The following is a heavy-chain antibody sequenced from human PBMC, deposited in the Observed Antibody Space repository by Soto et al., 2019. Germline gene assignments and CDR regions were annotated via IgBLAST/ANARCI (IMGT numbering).Heavy chain of an antibody. D-gene: IGHD2-8*01. CDR3: ARPGMLPENAFDI. V-gene: IGHV5-51*01. Sequence: GESLKISCKGSGYSFTSYWIGWVRQMPGKGLEWMGIIYPGGSDTRYSPSFQGQVTISADKSISTAYLQWSSLKASDTAMYYCARPGMLPENAFDIWGQGTMVTVSS. J-gene: IGHJ3*02. CDR2: IYPGGSDT. CDR1: GYSFTSYW.